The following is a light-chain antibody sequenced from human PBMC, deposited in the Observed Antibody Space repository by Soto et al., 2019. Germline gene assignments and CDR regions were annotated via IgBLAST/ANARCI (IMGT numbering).Light chain of an antibody. CDR3: LQDYGDSWT. V-gene: IGKV1-6*01. J-gene: IGKJ1*01. Sequence: QISQSPSSLSASVGEKIIITCRASRDVGSDVSWYQQKPGQAPKLLIYAASNLYTGVPSRFSGSRPGTEFTLTISSLQPEDFASYYCLQDYGDSWTFGQGTNVDI. CDR2: AAS. CDR1: RDVGSD.